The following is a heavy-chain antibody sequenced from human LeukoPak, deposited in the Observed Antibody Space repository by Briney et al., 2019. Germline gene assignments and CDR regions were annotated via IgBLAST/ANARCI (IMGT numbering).Heavy chain of an antibody. D-gene: IGHD4-17*01. J-gene: IGHJ5*02. CDR3: ARLQDYGAHPRGWGAQNWFAP. Sequence: GESLKISCKGSGYSFTSYWIGWVRQMPGKGLEWMGIIYPGDSDTRYSPSFQGQVTISADKSISTAYLQWSSLKASDTAIYYCARLQDYGAHPRGWGAQNWFAPGGQGPLATV. CDR2: IYPGDSDT. V-gene: IGHV5-51*01. CDR1: GYSFTSYW.